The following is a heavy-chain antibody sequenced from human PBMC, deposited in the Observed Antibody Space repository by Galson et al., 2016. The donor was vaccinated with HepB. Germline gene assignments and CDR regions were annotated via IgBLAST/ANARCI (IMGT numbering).Heavy chain of an antibody. V-gene: IGHV1-2*04. D-gene: IGHD5-12*01. Sequence: SVKVSCKASGYTFTAYYIHWVRQAPGQGLEWMGWINPNSGDTNYSQKFQGWVTLTRDTSISTAYMGLSRLRSDDMALYYCARNRVRGYSYGSFDYWGQGTLVTASS. CDR1: GYTFTAYY. CDR2: INPNSGDT. J-gene: IGHJ4*02. CDR3: ARNRVRGYSYGSFDY.